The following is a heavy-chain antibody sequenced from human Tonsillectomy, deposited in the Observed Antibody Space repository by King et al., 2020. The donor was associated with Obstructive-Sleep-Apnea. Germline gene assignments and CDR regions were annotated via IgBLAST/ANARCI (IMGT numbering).Heavy chain of an antibody. V-gene: IGHV3-7*01. D-gene: IGHD3-10*01. CDR2: INEDGSAK. CDR3: ASCSGSGRYRYHYGMDV. CDR1: GFAFENYW. Sequence: VQLVESGGGLVQPGGSLRLACAASGFAFENYWMTWVRPGRGKGPEWVATINEDGSAKYYVDSAKGRFTISRDNAKKSLYLQMNTLRAEDTAVYYCASCSGSGRYRYHYGMDVWGQGSRVTVSS. J-gene: IGHJ6*02.